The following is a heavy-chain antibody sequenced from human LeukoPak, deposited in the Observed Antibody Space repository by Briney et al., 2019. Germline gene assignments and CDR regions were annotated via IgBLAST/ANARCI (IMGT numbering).Heavy chain of an antibody. CDR1: GFTFSSYA. J-gene: IGHJ3*02. Sequence: GGSLRLSCAASGFTFSSYAMSWVRQAPGKGLEWVSAISDRGGITYSADSVKGRFTISRDNSKNTLYLQMNSLRAEDTAIYYCAKLPDLHAFDIWGQGAMVTVSS. CDR3: AKLPDLHAFDI. CDR2: ISDRGGIT. D-gene: IGHD1-14*01. V-gene: IGHV3-23*01.